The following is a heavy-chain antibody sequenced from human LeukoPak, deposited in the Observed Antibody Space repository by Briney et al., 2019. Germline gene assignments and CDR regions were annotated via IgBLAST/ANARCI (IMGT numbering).Heavy chain of an antibody. V-gene: IGHV3-7*03. Sequence: GGSLRLSCAASGFTFSSYSMSWVRQAPGKGLEWVANIKQDGSEKYYVDSVKGRFTISRDNSKNTLYLQMNSLRAEDTAVYYCAKEFGPFDAFDIWGQGTMVTVSS. CDR2: IKQDGSEK. CDR1: GFTFSSYS. CDR3: AKEFGPFDAFDI. D-gene: IGHD3-10*01. J-gene: IGHJ3*02.